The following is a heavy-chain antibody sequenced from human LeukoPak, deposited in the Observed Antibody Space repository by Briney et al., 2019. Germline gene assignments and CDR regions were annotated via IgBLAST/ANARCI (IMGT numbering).Heavy chain of an antibody. V-gene: IGHV1-69*04. CDR1: GGTFSSYA. CDR2: IIPILGIA. J-gene: IGHJ4*02. CDR3: ATTPITLVRGVNGNFDY. D-gene: IGHD3-10*01. Sequence: ASVKVSCKASGGTFSSYAISWVRQAPGQGLEWMGRIIPILGIANYAQKFQGRVTITADKSTSTAYMELSSLRSEDTAVYYCATTPITLVRGVNGNFDYWRQGTLVTVSP.